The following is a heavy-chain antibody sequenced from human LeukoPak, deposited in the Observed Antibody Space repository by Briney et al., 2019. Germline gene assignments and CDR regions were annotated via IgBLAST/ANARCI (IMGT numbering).Heavy chain of an antibody. J-gene: IGHJ5*02. CDR3: ARDATPYYYGSASYFFVH. CDR2: ISAYNGNA. Sequence: ASVKVSCKASGYTFTSFGVNWMRQAPGQGLEWMGWISAYNGNASYVQTYEGRVTMTTETSTSTAYMELRNLTSDDTAVYYCARDATPYYYGSASYFFVHWGQGTLVTVSS. CDR1: GYTFTSFG. D-gene: IGHD3-10*01. V-gene: IGHV1-18*01.